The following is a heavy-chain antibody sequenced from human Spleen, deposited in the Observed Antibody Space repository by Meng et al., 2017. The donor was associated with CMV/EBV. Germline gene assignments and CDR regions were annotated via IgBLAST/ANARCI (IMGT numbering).Heavy chain of an antibody. CDR3: ARGYRGHSGYGLWGYNFYYGMDV. CDR1: GFTFTNHG. CDR2: VRYDGTSE. Sequence: GGSLRLSCAASGFTFTNHGMHWVRQAPGKGLEWVTFVRYDGTSELYIDSVKGRFTISRDNSQNRVYLQMNSLRAEDTAVYYCARGYRGHSGYGLWGYNFYYGMDVWGQGTTVTVSS. D-gene: IGHD5-12*01. V-gene: IGHV3-30*02. J-gene: IGHJ6*02.